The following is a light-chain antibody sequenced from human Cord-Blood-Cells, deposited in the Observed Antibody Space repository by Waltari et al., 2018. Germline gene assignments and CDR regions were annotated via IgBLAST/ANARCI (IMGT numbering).Light chain of an antibody. CDR3: SSYAGSNNVV. V-gene: IGLV2-8*01. CDR2: EVS. CDR1: SSDVGGYNY. J-gene: IGLJ2*01. Sequence: VTISCTGTSSDVGGYNYVSWYQQHPGKAPKLMIYEVSKRPSGVPDRFSGSKSGNTASLTVSGLQAEDEADYYCSSYAGSNNVVFGGGTKLTVL.